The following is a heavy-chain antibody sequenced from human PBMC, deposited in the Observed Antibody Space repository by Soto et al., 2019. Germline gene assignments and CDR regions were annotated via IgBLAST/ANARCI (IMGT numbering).Heavy chain of an antibody. V-gene: IGHV3-74*01. D-gene: IGHD6-13*01. CDR3: ARGSDSSSWETYYYYYYMDV. Sequence: PVGSLRLSCAASGFACSSYWMRWVRQAPGKGLVWVSRINSDGSSTSYADSVKGRFTISRDNAKNTLYLQMNSLRAEDTAVYYCARGSDSSSWETYYYYYYMDVWGKGTTVTVSS. J-gene: IGHJ6*03. CDR2: INSDGSST. CDR1: GFACSSYW.